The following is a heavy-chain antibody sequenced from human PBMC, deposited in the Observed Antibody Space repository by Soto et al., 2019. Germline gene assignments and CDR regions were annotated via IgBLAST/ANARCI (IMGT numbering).Heavy chain of an antibody. CDR2: INSDGSST. CDR3: ARVNEYSSGWSQIYYYYGMDV. J-gene: IGHJ6*02. CDR1: GFTFSSYW. D-gene: IGHD6-19*01. Sequence: GGSLRLSCAASGFTFSSYWMHWVRQAPGKGLVWVSRINSDGSSTSYADSVKGRFTISRDNAKNTLYLKMNSLRAEDTAVYYCARVNEYSSGWSQIYYYYGMDVWGQGTTVTVSS. V-gene: IGHV3-74*01.